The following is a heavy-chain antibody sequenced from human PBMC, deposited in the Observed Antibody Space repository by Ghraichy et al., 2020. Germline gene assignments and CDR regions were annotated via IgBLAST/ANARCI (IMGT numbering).Heavy chain of an antibody. CDR3: AKEPSSGWYAEYDY. Sequence: GGSLRLSCAASGFTFSSYAMSWVRQAPGKGLEWVSAISGSGGSTYYADFVKGRFTISRDNSKNTLYLQMNSLRAEDTAVYYCAKEPSSGWYAEYDYWGQGTLVTVSS. CDR2: ISGSGGST. V-gene: IGHV3-23*01. J-gene: IGHJ4*02. D-gene: IGHD6-19*01. CDR1: GFTFSSYA.